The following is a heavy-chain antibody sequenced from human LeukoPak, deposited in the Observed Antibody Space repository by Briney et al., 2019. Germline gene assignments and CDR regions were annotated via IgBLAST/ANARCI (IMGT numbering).Heavy chain of an antibody. CDR2: INSDGSST. V-gene: IGHV3-74*01. CDR3: ARDGLAAATLHWCFDL. J-gene: IGHJ2*01. CDR1: GFTFSSYW. D-gene: IGHD2-15*01. Sequence: GGSLRLSCAASGFTFSSYWMHWVRQAPGKGLVWVSRINSDGSSTSYADSVKGRFTISRDNAKNTLYLQMNSLRAEDTAVYYCARDGLAAATLHWCFDLWGRGTLVTVSS.